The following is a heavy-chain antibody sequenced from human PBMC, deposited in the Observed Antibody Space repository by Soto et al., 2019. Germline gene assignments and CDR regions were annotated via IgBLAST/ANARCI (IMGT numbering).Heavy chain of an antibody. Sequence: SETLSLTCAVYGGSFSGYYWSWIRQPPGKGLEWIGEINHSGSTNYNPSLKSRVTISVDTSKNQFSLKLSSVTAADTAVYYCARGEGQNYYDSSGSSSLRRSYYFDYWGQGTLVTVSS. D-gene: IGHD3-22*01. J-gene: IGHJ4*02. CDR1: GGSFSGYY. CDR3: ARGEGQNYYDSSGSSSLRRSYYFDY. CDR2: INHSGST. V-gene: IGHV4-34*01.